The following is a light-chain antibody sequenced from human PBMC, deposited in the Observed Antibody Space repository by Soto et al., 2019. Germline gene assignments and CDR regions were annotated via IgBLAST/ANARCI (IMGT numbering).Light chain of an antibody. J-gene: IGLJ2*01. CDR2: SND. CDR1: TSNIESNT. Sequence: QSVLTQPPSASGTPGQRVTISCSGSTSNIESNTVNWYQQLPRTAPKLLIYSNDQRPSGVPDRFSGSKSGTSASLAISWLQAEDGGDYYCAAWDDNLNGPVFGGGTKLTVL. V-gene: IGLV1-44*01. CDR3: AAWDDNLNGPV.